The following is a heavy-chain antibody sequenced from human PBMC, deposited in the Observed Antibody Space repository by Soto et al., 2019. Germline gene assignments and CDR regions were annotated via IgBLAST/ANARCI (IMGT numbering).Heavy chain of an antibody. V-gene: IGHV4-31*03. CDR2: IYYSGST. J-gene: IGHJ3*02. CDR3: ARDSSGLDAFDI. Sequence: PSETLSLTCTVSGGSISSGGYSWSWIRQHPGKGLEWIGYIYYSGSTYYNPSLKSRVTISVDTSKNQFSLKLSSVTAADTAVYYCARDSSGLDAFDIWGQGTMVTVSS. D-gene: IGHD6-19*01. CDR1: GGSISSGGYS.